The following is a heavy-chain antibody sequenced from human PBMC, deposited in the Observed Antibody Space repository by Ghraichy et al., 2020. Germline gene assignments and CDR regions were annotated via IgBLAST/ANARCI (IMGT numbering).Heavy chain of an antibody. Sequence: GGSLRLSCAASGFTFSSYAMSWVRQAPGKGLEWVSAISGSGGSTYYADSVKGRFTISRDNSKNTLYLQMNSLRAEDTAVYYCAKDREQPIVVVPAAYDYWGQGTLVTVSS. CDR2: ISGSGGST. CDR3: AKDREQPIVVVPAAYDY. V-gene: IGHV3-23*01. D-gene: IGHD2-2*01. J-gene: IGHJ4*02. CDR1: GFTFSSYA.